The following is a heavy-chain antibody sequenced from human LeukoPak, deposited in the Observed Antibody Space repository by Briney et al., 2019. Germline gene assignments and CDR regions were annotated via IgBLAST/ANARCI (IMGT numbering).Heavy chain of an antibody. CDR2: IWYDGSNK. Sequence: GGSLRLSCAASGFTFNNYAMHWVRQAPGKGLEWVTTIWYDGSNKYYGDSVKGRFTTSRDNSKSTLYLQMNSLRAEDTAVYYCARDKGNHPYNWFDPWGQGTLVTVSS. CDR3: ARDKGNHPYNWFDP. D-gene: IGHD1-14*01. V-gene: IGHV3-33*01. CDR1: GFTFNNYA. J-gene: IGHJ5*02.